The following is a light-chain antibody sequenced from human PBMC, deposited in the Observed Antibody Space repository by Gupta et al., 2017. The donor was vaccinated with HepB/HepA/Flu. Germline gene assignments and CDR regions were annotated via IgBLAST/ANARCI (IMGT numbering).Light chain of an antibody. Sequence: SSVLTQVPAVSVALGQTVRITCHGDSFSSSYASWYQQRPGQAPVVVMYGKNNRRSAIPDRFSGSTSGNTATLTSTGAQAEDEADYYCFGRENSGDLWVFGGGTKLTVL. CDR3: FGRENSGDLWV. CDR2: GKN. CDR1: SFSSSY. V-gene: IGLV3-19*01. J-gene: IGLJ3*02.